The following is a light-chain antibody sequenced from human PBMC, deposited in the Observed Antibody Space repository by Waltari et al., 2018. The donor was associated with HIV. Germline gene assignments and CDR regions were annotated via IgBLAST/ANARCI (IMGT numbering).Light chain of an antibody. V-gene: IGKV3-20*01. CDR3: QQYGSSPLFT. CDR2: ESS. J-gene: IGKJ3*01. CDR1: QLIRSNS. Sequence: SNRATQLIRSNSSPRYHQRPGQAPRLRIDESSTSATGIPDMFSGSGSVTDVTLTISRLEPEDCAVYYCQQYGSSPLFTFGPGTKVDIK.